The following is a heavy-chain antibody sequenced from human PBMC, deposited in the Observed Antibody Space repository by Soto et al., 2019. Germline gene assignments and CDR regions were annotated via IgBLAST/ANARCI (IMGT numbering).Heavy chain of an antibody. J-gene: IGHJ4*02. CDR3: ARSSGYYLIDDY. V-gene: IGHV1-3*01. CDR2: IKAGNGNT. CDR1: GYTFTSYA. Sequence: GASVKVSCKASGYTFTSYAMHWVRKAPGQRREWKGWIKAGNGNTKYSQKFQGRDTITRATSASKAYMELSSLRSEDTAVYYCARSSGYYLIDDYWGQGTLVTVSS. D-gene: IGHD3-22*01.